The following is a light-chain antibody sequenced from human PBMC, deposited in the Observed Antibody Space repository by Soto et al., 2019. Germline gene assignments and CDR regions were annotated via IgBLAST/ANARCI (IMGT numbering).Light chain of an antibody. J-gene: IGKJ5*01. Sequence: EIVLTQSPATLSLSPGERATLSCRASQSVSSYLAWYQQKPGPAPRLLIYDASNRAAGIPARFSGSGSATDFSLTISSLEPEDFAVYYCQQRSTWLITFGQGTRLEMK. CDR2: DAS. CDR1: QSVSSY. CDR3: QQRSTWLIT. V-gene: IGKV3-11*01.